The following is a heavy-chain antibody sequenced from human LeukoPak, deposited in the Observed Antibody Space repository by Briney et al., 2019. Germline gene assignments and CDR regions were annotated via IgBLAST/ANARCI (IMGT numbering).Heavy chain of an antibody. J-gene: IGHJ4*02. Sequence: GSLRLSCAASGFPFSSSSMSWVCQAPGRGLEWVSYISSSSSAIYYADSVRGRFTISRDNAKNSLYLQMNSLRDEDTAVYYCARGLYYYGSSGYRPLFDYWGQGTLVTVSS. D-gene: IGHD3-22*01. CDR2: ISSSSSAI. CDR1: GFPFSSSS. CDR3: ARGLYYYGSSGYRPLFDY. V-gene: IGHV3-48*02.